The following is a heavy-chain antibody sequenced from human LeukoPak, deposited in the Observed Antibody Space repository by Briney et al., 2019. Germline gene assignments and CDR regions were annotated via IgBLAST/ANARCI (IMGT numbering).Heavy chain of an antibody. CDR2: ISGSGGST. V-gene: IGHV3-23*01. CDR3: AKLGYYDYVWGSYRFYYFDY. Sequence: GGSLRLSCAASGFTFSSYAMSWVRQAPGKGLEWVSAISGSGGSTYYADSVKGRFTISRDNSKNTLCLQMNSLRAEDTAVYYCAKLGYYDYVWGSYRFYYFDYWGQGTLVTVSS. J-gene: IGHJ4*02. D-gene: IGHD3-16*02. CDR1: GFTFSSYA.